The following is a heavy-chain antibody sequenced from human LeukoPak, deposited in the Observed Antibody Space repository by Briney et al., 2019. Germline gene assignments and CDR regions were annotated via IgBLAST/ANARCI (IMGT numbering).Heavy chain of an antibody. V-gene: IGHV4-34*01. CDR3: ARSLAVYPRRWFDP. Sequence: SETLSLTCAVYGGSFSGYYWSWIRQPPGKGLEWIGEINHSGSTNYNPSLKSRVTISVDTSKNQFSLKLSSVTAADTAVYYCARSLAVYPRRWFDPWGQGTLVTVSS. J-gene: IGHJ5*02. CDR2: INHSGST. D-gene: IGHD2-8*01. CDR1: GGSFSGYY.